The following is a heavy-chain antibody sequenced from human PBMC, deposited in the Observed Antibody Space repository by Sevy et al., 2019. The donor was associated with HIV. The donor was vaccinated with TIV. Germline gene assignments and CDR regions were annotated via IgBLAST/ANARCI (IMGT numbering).Heavy chain of an antibody. V-gene: IGHV3-33*01. J-gene: IGHJ4*02. Sequence: GWSLRLSCAASGFTFSSYGMQWVRQAPGKGLEWVAVIWNDGSNKYYADSVKGRFTTSRDNSSNTLYLQMNSLRAEDTAVYYCARDVRGEGIRPGDLDYWGQGTLVTVSS. D-gene: IGHD3-10*02. CDR1: GFTFSSYG. CDR3: ARDVRGEGIRPGDLDY. CDR2: IWNDGSNK.